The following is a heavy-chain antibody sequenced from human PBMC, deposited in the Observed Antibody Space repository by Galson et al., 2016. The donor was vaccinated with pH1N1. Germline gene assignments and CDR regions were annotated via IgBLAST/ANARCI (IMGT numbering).Heavy chain of an antibody. CDR2: IDPSNGGT. Sequence: SVKVSCKVSGYTFTRYYFHWVRQAPGEGLEWMGVIDPSNGGTTYAQKFQARVTMTRDTSTSTVYLDLSRLKSDDTSVFYCTRDLGRRREFWGQGTLVTVSS. CDR1: GYTFTRYY. J-gene: IGHJ4*02. D-gene: IGHD1-26*01. CDR3: TRDLGRRREF. V-gene: IGHV1-46*01.